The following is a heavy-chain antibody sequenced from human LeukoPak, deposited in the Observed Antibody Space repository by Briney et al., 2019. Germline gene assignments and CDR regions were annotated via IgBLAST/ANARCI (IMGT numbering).Heavy chain of an antibody. Sequence: ASVKVSCKASGGTFSSYAISWVRQAPGQGLEWMGGIIPIFGTANYAQKFQGRVTFTADESTSTAYMELSSLRSEDTAVYYCATTGSGYYLKGMDVWGQGTTVTVSS. D-gene: IGHD3-3*01. CDR3: ATTGSGYYLKGMDV. CDR1: GGTFSSYA. V-gene: IGHV1-69*13. CDR2: IIPIFGTA. J-gene: IGHJ6*02.